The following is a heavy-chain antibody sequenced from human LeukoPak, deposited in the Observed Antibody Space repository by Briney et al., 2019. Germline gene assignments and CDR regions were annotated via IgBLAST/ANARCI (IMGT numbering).Heavy chain of an antibody. J-gene: IGHJ4*02. CDR2: IYPGDSDT. CDR3: ARLAWEYCTNGVCYTSAVDY. V-gene: IGHV5-51*01. Sequence: SGESLKISCKGSGYSFTSYWIGWVRQPPGKGLEWMGIIYPGDSDTRYSPSFQGQVTISADKSISTAYLQWSSLKASDTAMYYCARLAWEYCTNGVCYTSAVDYWGQGTLVTVSS. D-gene: IGHD2-8*01. CDR1: GYSFTSYW.